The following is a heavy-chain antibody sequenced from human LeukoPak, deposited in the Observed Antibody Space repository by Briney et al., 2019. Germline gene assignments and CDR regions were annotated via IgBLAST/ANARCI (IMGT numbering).Heavy chain of an antibody. CDR2: IYPNRGGT. V-gene: IGHV1-2*02. J-gene: IGHJ4*02. Sequence: ASLKVSCTGSGYTFTDYYMHWVRQAPGQGLEWMGWIYPNRGGTNDAQKFQGRVTMTRDTSINTAYMELSRLRSDDTAVYYCARAYDGSGNLDYWGQGTLVTVSS. CDR1: GYTFTDYY. D-gene: IGHD3-22*01. CDR3: ARAYDGSGNLDY.